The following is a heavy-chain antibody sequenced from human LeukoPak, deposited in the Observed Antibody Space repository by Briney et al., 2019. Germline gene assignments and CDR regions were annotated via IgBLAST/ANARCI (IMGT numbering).Heavy chain of an antibody. Sequence: SETLSLTCTVSGGSISSYYWSWIRQPPGKGLEWIGYIYYSGSTNYNPSLKSRVTISVDTSKNQFSLELSSVTAADTAVYYCARLRDGFDAFDIWGQGTMVTVSS. CDR1: GGSISSYY. CDR3: ARLRDGFDAFDI. J-gene: IGHJ3*02. D-gene: IGHD5-24*01. V-gene: IGHV4-59*08. CDR2: IYYSGST.